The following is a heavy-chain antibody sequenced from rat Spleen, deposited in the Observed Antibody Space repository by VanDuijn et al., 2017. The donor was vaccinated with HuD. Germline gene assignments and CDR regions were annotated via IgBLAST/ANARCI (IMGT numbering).Heavy chain of an antibody. D-gene: IGHD1-4*01. CDR3: VREANSPGITFDY. J-gene: IGHJ2*01. V-gene: IGHV2-30*01. Sequence: QVQLKESGPGLVQPSQTLSLTCTVSGFSLTSYGVSWVRQSPGKGLEWMGVIWTGGTTAYHSSFNSRLSVSRDISMSQVFLRMSSLQTEDTATYYCVREANSPGITFDYWGQGVMVTVSS. CDR1: GFSLTSYG. CDR2: IWTGGTT.